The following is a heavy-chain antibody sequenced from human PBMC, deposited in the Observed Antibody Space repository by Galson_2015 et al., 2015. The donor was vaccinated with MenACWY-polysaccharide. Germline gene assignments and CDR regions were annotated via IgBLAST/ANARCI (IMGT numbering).Heavy chain of an antibody. CDR2: IYSGGGT. J-gene: IGHJ4*02. D-gene: IGHD2-2*01. CDR1: GFTVSSNY. V-gene: IGHV3-66*01. Sequence: SLRLSCAASGFTVSSNYMTWVRQAPGKGLEWVSLIYSGGGTYYADSVKGRFTISRDNSKNTLYLQMNSLRAEDTAVYYCFAYCSSTNCNSDYWGQGTLVTVSS. CDR3: FAYCSSTNCNSDY.